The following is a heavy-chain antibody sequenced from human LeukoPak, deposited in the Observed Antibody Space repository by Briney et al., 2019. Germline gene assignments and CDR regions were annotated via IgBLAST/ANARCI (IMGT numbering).Heavy chain of an antibody. D-gene: IGHD2-2*01. Sequence: GGSLRLSCAASGFTFSSYAMPWVRQAPGKGLEWVAVISYDGSNKYYADSVKGRFTISRDNSKNTLYLQMNSLRAEDTAVYYCAVIAGYCSSTSCYDDFDYWGQGTLVTVSS. V-gene: IGHV3-30*04. CDR2: ISYDGSNK. J-gene: IGHJ4*02. CDR3: AVIAGYCSSTSCYDDFDY. CDR1: GFTFSSYA.